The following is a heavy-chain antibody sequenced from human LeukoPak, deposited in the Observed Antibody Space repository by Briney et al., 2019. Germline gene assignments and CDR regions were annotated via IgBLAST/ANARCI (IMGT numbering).Heavy chain of an antibody. CDR2: IYSGGST. CDR1: GFTVSNTY. CDR3: ARKDSGGFDY. D-gene: IGHD5-12*01. J-gene: IGHJ4*02. V-gene: IGHV3-53*01. Sequence: GGSLRLSCAASGFTVSNTYMSWVRQAPGKGLEWVSVIYSGGSTYYADSVKGRFTISRDNSKNTVNLQMNSLRAEDTAMYYCARKDSGGFDYWDQGTLVTVSS.